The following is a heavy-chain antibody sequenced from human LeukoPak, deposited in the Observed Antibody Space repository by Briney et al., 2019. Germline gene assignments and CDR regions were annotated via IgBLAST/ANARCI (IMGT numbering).Heavy chain of an antibody. CDR2: IWYDGSNK. CDR1: GFTFSSYG. Sequence: GGSLRLSCAASGFTFSSYGMHWVRQAPGKGLEWVAVIWYDGSNKYYADSVKGRSTISRDNSKNTLYLQMNSLRAEDTAVYYCARESYYDSSAIDYWGQGTLVTVSS. D-gene: IGHD3-22*01. J-gene: IGHJ4*02. V-gene: IGHV3-33*01. CDR3: ARESYYDSSAIDY.